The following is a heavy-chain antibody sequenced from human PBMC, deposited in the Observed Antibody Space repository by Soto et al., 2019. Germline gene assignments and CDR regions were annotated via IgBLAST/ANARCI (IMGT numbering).Heavy chain of an antibody. CDR1: GFTFSSYS. V-gene: IGHV3-48*02. Sequence: EVQLVESGGGLVQPGGSLRLSCAASGFTFSSYSMNWVRQAPGKGLEWVSYISSSSSTIYYADSVKGRFTIARHNAKNSVYMQMNSLRDEDTAVYYCARGGTYYYDSSGYYDPYNWCDPWGQGTLVTVSS. J-gene: IGHJ5*02. CDR2: ISSSSSTI. D-gene: IGHD3-22*01. CDR3: ARGGTYYYDSSGYYDPYNWCDP.